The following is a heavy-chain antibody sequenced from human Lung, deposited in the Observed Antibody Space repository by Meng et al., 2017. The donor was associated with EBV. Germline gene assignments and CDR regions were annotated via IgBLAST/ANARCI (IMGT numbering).Heavy chain of an antibody. J-gene: IGHJ4*02. CDR3: ARGSGRSSGWLWIDY. CDR2: IIPIVGTA. Sequence: HAVQAEAEVTKPGSSLKASCKAARIPFNSSAHSWCRPAPDKGLEWMGVIIPIVGTANYAQKFQGRVTITADESTSTAYMELSSLRSEDTAVYYCARGSGRSSGWLWIDYWGQGTLVTVSS. CDR1: RIPFNSSA. D-gene: IGHD6-19*01. V-gene: IGHV1-69*01.